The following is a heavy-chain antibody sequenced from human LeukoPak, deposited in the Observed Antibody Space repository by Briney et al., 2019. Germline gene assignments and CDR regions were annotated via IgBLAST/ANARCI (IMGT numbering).Heavy chain of an antibody. V-gene: IGHV4-34*01. Sequence: SETLSLTCAVYGGSFSGYYWSWIRQPPGKGLEWIGEINHSGSTNYNPSLKSRVTISVDTSKNQFSLKLSSVTAADTAVYYCARAASVGMLRGEPGGVDYWGQGTLVTVSS. CDR1: GGSFSGYY. J-gene: IGHJ4*02. CDR2: INHSGST. CDR3: ARAASVGMLRGEPGGVDY. D-gene: IGHD3-10*01.